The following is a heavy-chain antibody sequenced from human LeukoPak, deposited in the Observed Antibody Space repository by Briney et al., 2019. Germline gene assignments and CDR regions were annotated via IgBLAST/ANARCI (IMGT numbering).Heavy chain of an antibody. CDR2: ISGSGGST. D-gene: IGHD6-13*01. CDR1: GFTFSSYA. V-gene: IGHV3-23*01. Sequence: GGSLRLSCAASGFTFSSYAMSWVRQAPGKGLEWVSAISGSGGSTYYADSVKGRFTIFRDDSKNTLYPQMDSLRAEDTAVYYCAKLGAAGTGYWGQGTLVTVS. CDR3: AKLGAAGTGY. J-gene: IGHJ4*02.